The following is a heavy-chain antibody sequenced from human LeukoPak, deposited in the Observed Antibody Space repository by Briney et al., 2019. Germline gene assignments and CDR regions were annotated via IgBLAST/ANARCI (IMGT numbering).Heavy chain of an antibody. D-gene: IGHD6-19*01. CDR1: GFTFSNYA. J-gene: IGHJ4*02. V-gene: IGHV3-30*18. CDR2: ISDDGSNK. CDR3: AKDRYSSGWYSDFDY. Sequence: GRSLRLSCAASGFTFSNYAMHWVRQAPGKGLEWVVVISDDGSNKYYGDSVKGRFTISRDNSKNTVYLQMNSLRAEDTAVYYCAKDRYSSGWYSDFDYWGQGTLVTVSS.